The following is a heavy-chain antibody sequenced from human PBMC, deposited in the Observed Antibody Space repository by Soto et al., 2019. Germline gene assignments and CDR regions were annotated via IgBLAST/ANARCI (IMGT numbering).Heavy chain of an antibody. CDR2: IYYDGTTE. J-gene: IGHJ4*02. CDR3: VKDRAPLVVPFAT. V-gene: IGHV3-30*18. Sequence: GGTLSHSCTASGSYIRSYAMGWVRQAPGKGLEWVAVIYYDGTTEYYADSLKGRLTISRDNSKDTLYLQRNRLRPDDTAVYFCVKDRAPLVVPFATGGQGTLVTVS. CDR1: GSYIRSYA. D-gene: IGHD2-15*01.